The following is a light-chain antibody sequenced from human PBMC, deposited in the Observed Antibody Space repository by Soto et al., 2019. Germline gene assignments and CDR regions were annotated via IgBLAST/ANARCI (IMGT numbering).Light chain of an antibody. J-gene: IGKJ4*01. Sequence: EIVLTQSPATLSLSPGERATLSCRASQSVTNYLAWYQQKPGQAPRLLIYDASNRATGIPARFSGSGSGTDFTLTIGSLEPEDFAVYYCQHRGNWPHGATFGRGTKVDI. V-gene: IGKV3-11*01. CDR3: QHRGNWPHGAT. CDR2: DAS. CDR1: QSVTNY.